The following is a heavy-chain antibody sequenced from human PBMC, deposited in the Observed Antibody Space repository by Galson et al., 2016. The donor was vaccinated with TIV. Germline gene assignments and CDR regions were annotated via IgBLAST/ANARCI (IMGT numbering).Heavy chain of an antibody. CDR1: GGTFSRSA. V-gene: IGHV1-69*01. J-gene: IGHJ6*02. CDR2: IIPLLSSP. Sequence: CKASGGTFSRSAISWVRQAPGQGLEWVGGIIPLLSSPSYGQKFQGRLTITADESMTTSYMELTSLTSDDTAMYYCARGPGPAGIVGIYYNMDVWGQGTTVIVSS. D-gene: IGHD1-26*01. CDR3: ARGPGPAGIVGIYYNMDV.